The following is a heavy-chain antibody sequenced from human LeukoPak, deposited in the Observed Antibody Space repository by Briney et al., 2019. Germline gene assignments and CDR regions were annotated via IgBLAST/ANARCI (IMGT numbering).Heavy chain of an antibody. CDR1: GFSLTSNY. J-gene: IGHJ4*02. D-gene: IGHD4-17*01. V-gene: IGHV1-46*01. Sequence: GASVKVPCTASGFSLTSNYMHWVRQAPGQGLEWMGYMRPTDAYTGYAPKLQGRVTMTTDTSTSTAYMELRSLRSDDTAVYYCARTHDYGDYYFDYWGQGTLVTVSS. CDR3: ARTHDYGDYYFDY. CDR2: MRPTDAYT.